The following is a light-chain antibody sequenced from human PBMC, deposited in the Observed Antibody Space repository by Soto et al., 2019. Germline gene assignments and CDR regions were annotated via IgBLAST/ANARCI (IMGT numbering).Light chain of an antibody. J-gene: IGKJ1*01. CDR1: QSIGIY. CDR3: QQSYSSPRT. CDR2: AAS. V-gene: IGKV1-39*01. Sequence: DIQMTQSPSSLSASVGDRVTITCRASQSIGIYLNWYQEKPGKAPNLLIHAASRLQRGVPSRFSGRGSGTDFTLTITSLQPEDFATYYCQQSYSSPRTFGQGTKVEIK.